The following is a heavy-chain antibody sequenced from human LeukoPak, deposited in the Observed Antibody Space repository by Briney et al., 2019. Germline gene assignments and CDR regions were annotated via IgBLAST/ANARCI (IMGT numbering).Heavy chain of an antibody. D-gene: IGHD3-22*01. Sequence: PGRSLRLSCAASGFTFSSYWMHWVRQAPGKGLVWVSRINSDGSSTSYADSVKGRFTISRDNAKNTLYLQMNSLRAEDTAVYYCARARNYYDSSGYLGLNYFDYWGQGTLVTVSS. V-gene: IGHV3-74*01. J-gene: IGHJ4*02. CDR1: GFTFSSYW. CDR3: ARARNYYDSSGYLGLNYFDY. CDR2: INSDGSST.